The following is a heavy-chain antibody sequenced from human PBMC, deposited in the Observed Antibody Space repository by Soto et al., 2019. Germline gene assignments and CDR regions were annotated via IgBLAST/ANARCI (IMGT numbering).Heavy chain of an antibody. CDR2: ISQSAGGNT. CDR1: GFTFRSYG. Sequence: PGGSLRLSCAASGFTFRSYGMMLVRQAPGKGLEWVSAISQSAGGNTYYADSVKGRFTISRHDSKNTLYLQMDSLSPEDTAQYYCAGWNYDYWGQGTQVTVAS. J-gene: IGHJ4*02. V-gene: IGHV3-23*01. CDR3: AGWNYDY. D-gene: IGHD1-7*01.